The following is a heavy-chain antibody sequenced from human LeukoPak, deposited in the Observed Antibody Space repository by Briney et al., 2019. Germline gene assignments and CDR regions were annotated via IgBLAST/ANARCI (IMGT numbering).Heavy chain of an antibody. Sequence: PSQTLSLTCAVSGGSISSGGYSWSWIRQPPGKGLEWIGCIYHSGSTYYNLSLKSRVTISVDRSKNQFSLKLSSVTAADTAVYYCARVRGNGPSDAFDIWGQGTMVTVSS. V-gene: IGHV4-30-2*01. J-gene: IGHJ3*02. CDR3: ARVRGNGPSDAFDI. D-gene: IGHD4-23*01. CDR2: IYHSGST. CDR1: GGSISSGGYS.